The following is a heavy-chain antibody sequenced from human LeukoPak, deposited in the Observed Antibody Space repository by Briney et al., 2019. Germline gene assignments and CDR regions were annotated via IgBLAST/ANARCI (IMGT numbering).Heavy chain of an antibody. D-gene: IGHD1-26*01. CDR2: INDDGTST. J-gene: IGHJ4*01. Sequence: SGGSLRLSCAVSGFTLVSPWMHWVRQTPGKGLVWVSRINDDGTSTSYADSVKGRFIISRDNAKNTLYLQMNSLRAEDMAVYYCATVGPNGSYYSCWGQGTLVTVSS. CDR3: ATVGPNGSYYSC. V-gene: IGHV3-74*01. CDR1: GFTLVSPW.